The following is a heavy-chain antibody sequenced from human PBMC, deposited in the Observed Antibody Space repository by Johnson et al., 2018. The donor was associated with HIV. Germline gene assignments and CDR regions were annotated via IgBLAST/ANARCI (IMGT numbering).Heavy chain of an antibody. V-gene: IGHV3-30*04. J-gene: IGHJ3*02. CDR3: ARALVDDAFDI. CDR1: GFTFSNYA. Sequence: QEKLVESWGGVVQPGRSLRLSCAASGFTFSNYAMHWVRQAPGRGLEWVAVISYDGSNKYYVDSVKGRFTISRDNSKNTLYLQMTSLRAEDTAVYYCARALVDDAFDIWGQGTMVTVSS. CDR2: ISYDGSNK. D-gene: IGHD1-26*01.